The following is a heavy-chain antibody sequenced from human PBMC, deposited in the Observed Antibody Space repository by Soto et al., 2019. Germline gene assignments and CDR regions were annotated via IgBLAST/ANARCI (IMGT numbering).Heavy chain of an antibody. D-gene: IGHD3-22*01. J-gene: IGHJ4*02. V-gene: IGHV4-34*01. CDR2: IDDSGRM. CDR3: ARVAYFDTTGYYYYFDY. CDR1: GESFSGHF. Sequence: SETLSLTCAVNGESFSGHFWSWIRQSPRKGLEWIGEIDDSGRMNKSPSLKNRVSLSVDTSKSHFSLKLRSPTAADTAVYYCARVAYFDTTGYYYYFDYWGQGTLVPVSS.